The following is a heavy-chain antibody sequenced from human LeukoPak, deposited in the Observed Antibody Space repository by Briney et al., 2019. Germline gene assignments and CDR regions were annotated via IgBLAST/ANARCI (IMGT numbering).Heavy chain of an antibody. D-gene: IGHD2-15*01. V-gene: IGHV4-61*02. CDR1: GGSISSGSYY. CDR2: IYTSGST. J-gene: IGHJ2*01. CDR3: ARDSCSGGSCYSSVWYFDL. Sequence: SETLSLTCTVPGGSISSGSYYWSWIRQPAGKGLEWIGRIYTSGSTNYNPSLKSRVTISVDTSKNQFSLKLSSVTAADTAVYYCARDSCSGGSCYSSVWYFDLWGRGTLVTVSS.